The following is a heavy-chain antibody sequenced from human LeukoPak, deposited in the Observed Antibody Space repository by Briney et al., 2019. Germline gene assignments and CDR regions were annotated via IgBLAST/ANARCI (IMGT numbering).Heavy chain of an antibody. J-gene: IGHJ4*02. CDR2: MNPNSGNT. CDR1: GYTFTSYD. CDR3: ARVGIAVAGTDY. D-gene: IGHD6-19*01. V-gene: IGHV1-8*03. Sequence: ASVKVSCTASGYTFTSYDINWVRQATGQGLEWMGWMNPNSGNTGYAQKFQGRVTITRNTSISTAYMELSSLRSEDTAVYYCARVGIAVAGTDYWGQGTLVTVSS.